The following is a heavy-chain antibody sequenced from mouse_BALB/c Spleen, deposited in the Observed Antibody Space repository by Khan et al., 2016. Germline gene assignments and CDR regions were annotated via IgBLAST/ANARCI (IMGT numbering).Heavy chain of an antibody. CDR1: GYTFTSYW. Sequence: QVQLQQSGAELAKPGASVKMSCKASGYTFTSYWMHWVKQRPGQGLEWIGYINPSTGYTEYNQKFKDKATLTADKSSSTASMQLSSLTSEDSAVYYCASQDSSGPWFAYWGQGTLVTVSA. V-gene: IGHV1-7*01. CDR2: INPSTGYT. D-gene: IGHD3-2*01. CDR3: ASQDSSGPWFAY. J-gene: IGHJ3*01.